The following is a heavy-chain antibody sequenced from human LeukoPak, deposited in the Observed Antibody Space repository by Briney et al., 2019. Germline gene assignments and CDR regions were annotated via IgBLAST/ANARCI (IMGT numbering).Heavy chain of an antibody. CDR2: IYYSGST. V-gene: IGHV4-59*01. CDR1: GASIRSYY. CDR3: ARVGKYQLPWTYYFDY. Sequence: SETLSLTCTVSGASIRSYYWSWIRQPPGKGLEWIGYIYYSGSTNYNPSLKSRVNISVDTPKNQFSLKLSSVTAADTAVYYCARVGKYQLPWTYYFDYWGQGTLVTVSS. J-gene: IGHJ4*02. D-gene: IGHD2-2*01.